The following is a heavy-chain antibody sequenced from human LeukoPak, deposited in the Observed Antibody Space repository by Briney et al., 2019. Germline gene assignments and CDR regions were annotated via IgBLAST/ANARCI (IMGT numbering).Heavy chain of an antibody. Sequence: GGSLRLSCAASGFTFSSYSMNWVRQAPGKGLEWVSSISSSSSYTYYADSVKGRFTISRDNAKNSLYLQMNSLRAEDTAVYYCARDPDSSGPGVYFDYWGQGTLVTVSS. J-gene: IGHJ4*02. CDR2: ISSSSSYT. D-gene: IGHD3-22*01. CDR3: ARDPDSSGPGVYFDY. V-gene: IGHV3-21*01. CDR1: GFTFSSYS.